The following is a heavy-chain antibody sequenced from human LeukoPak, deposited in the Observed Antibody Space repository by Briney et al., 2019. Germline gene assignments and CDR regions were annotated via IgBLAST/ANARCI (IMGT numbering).Heavy chain of an antibody. CDR3: ARHENGYCSSTSCYSIRDWFDP. CDR1: GGSFSGYY. J-gene: IGHJ5*02. Sequence: SETLSLTCAVYGGSFSGYYWSWIRQPPGKGLEWIGEINHSGSTNYNPSLKSRVTISVDTSKNQFSLKLSSVTAADTAVYYCARHENGYCSSTSCYSIRDWFDPWGQGTLVTVSS. D-gene: IGHD2-2*03. CDR2: INHSGST. V-gene: IGHV4-34*01.